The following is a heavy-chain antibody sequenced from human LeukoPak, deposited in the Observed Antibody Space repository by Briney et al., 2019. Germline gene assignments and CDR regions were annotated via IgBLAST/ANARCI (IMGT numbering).Heavy chain of an antibody. CDR3: AKDYYYDSSGPFDY. Sequence: GGSLRLSCAASGITFSSYAMSWVRQAPGKGLEWFSVISGSATNTYYADSVKGRFTISRDNSRNTLFLQMNSLRAEDTAVYYCAKDYYYDSSGPFDYWGQGTLVTVSS. CDR1: GITFSSYA. J-gene: IGHJ4*02. CDR2: ISGSATNT. V-gene: IGHV3-23*01. D-gene: IGHD3-22*01.